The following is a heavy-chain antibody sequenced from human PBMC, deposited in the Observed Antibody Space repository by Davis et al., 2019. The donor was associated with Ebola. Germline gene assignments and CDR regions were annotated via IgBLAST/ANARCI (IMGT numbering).Heavy chain of an antibody. CDR2: IYHSGST. V-gene: IGHV4-30-2*01. CDR1: GGSISSGGYS. J-gene: IGHJ4*02. CDR3: ARGKQTEVLRFLEWLTEYYFDY. Sequence: MPSETLSLTCAVSGGSISSGGYSWSWIRQPPGKGLEWIGYIYHSGSTYYNPSLKSRVTISVDRSKNQFSLKLSSVTAADTAVYYCARGKQTEVLRFLEWLTEYYFDYWGQGTLVTVSS. D-gene: IGHD3-3*01.